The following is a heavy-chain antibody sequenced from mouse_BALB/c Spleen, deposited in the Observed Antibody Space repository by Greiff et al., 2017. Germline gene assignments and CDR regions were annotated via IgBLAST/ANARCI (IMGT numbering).Heavy chain of an antibody. J-gene: IGHJ4*01. CDR2: IYPGDGDT. CDR1: GYTFTSYW. Sequence: QVQLQQSGAELARPGASVKLSCKASGYTFTSYWMQWVKQRPGQGLEWIGAIYPGDGDTRYTQKFKGKATLTADKSSSTAYMQLSSLASEDSAVYYCARIPYRYAMDYWGQGTSVTVSS. D-gene: IGHD2-14*01. CDR3: ARIPYRYAMDY. V-gene: IGHV1-87*01.